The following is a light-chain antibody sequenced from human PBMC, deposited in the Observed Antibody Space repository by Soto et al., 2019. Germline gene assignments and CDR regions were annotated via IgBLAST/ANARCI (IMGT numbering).Light chain of an antibody. CDR1: SSNIGSNY. J-gene: IGLJ2*01. Sequence: QSVLSQSPSASGTPGQRVTISCSGSSSNIGSNYVFWYQQLPGTAPKVLIYGNNNRPSGVPDRFSASKSRTSASLAITGLQADDEADYYCQSYDSSLSGVVFGGGTQLTVL. CDR3: QSYDSSLSGVV. CDR2: GNN. V-gene: IGLV1-40*01.